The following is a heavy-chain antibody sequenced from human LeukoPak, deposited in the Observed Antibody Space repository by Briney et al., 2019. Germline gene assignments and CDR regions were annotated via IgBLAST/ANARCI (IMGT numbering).Heavy chain of an antibody. J-gene: IGHJ6*03. V-gene: IGHV1-46*01. Sequence: ASVKVSFKASGYTFTSYYMHWVRQPPGQGLEWMGIINLSGGSTSYAQKFQGRVTMTRDTSTSTVYMELSSLRPEDTAVYYCATPLPLLSRTYYYYYMDVWGKGTTVTVSS. CDR1: GYTFTSYY. CDR3: ATPLPLLSRTYYYYYMDV. CDR2: INLSGGST. D-gene: IGHD2-2*01.